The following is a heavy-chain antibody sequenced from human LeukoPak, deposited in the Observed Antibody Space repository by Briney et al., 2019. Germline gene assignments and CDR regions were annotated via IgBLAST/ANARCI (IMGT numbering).Heavy chain of an antibody. V-gene: IGHV4-4*02. Sequence: PSETLSLTCAVSGASISTNNWWTWVRQPPGKGLEWIGEIYHRGTTNYNPSLKSRVTISVDKTKNQFSLKLNSVIAADTAVYYCSRTVTSLWGWFDPWGQGTLVTVSS. CDR2: IYHRGTT. J-gene: IGHJ5*02. CDR3: SRTVTSLWGWFDP. CDR1: GASISTNNW. D-gene: IGHD4-17*01.